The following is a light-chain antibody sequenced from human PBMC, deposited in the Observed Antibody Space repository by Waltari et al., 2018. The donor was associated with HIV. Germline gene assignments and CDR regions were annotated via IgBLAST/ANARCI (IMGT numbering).Light chain of an antibody. J-gene: IGLJ3*02. Sequence: QSALTQPPSASGSPGQSVTISCSGTISDVVRYNYVSWYQQYPGKAPKLMIYEATKRPSGVPDRFSGSKSDNTASLTVSGLQAEDEADYYCSAYAGSNNWVFGGGTKLTVL. CDR2: EAT. CDR3: SAYAGSNNWV. CDR1: ISDVVRYNY. V-gene: IGLV2-8*01.